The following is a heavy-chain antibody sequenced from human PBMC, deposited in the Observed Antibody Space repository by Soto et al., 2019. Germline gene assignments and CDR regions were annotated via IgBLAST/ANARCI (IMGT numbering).Heavy chain of an antibody. Sequence: GSGPTLVNPTQTLTLTCTFSGFSLSTSGMCVSWIRQPPGKALEWLALIDWDDDKYYSTSLKTRLTISKDTSKNQVVLTMTNMDPVDTATYYCARIGIGNDYYGSGSYNYYGMDVWGQGTTVTVSS. CDR2: IDWDDDK. CDR3: ARIGIGNDYYGSGSYNYYGMDV. J-gene: IGHJ6*02. V-gene: IGHV2-70*01. CDR1: GFSLSTSGMC. D-gene: IGHD3-10*01.